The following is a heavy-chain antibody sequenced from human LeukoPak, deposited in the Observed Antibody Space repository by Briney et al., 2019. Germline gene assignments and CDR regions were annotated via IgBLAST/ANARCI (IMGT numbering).Heavy chain of an antibody. V-gene: IGHV1-69*05. Sequence: SVKVSCKASGGTFSSYAISWVRQAPGQGLEWMGRTIPIFGTANYAQKFQGRVTITTDESTSTAYMELSSLRSEDTAVYYCARENGGYDFWSGYGSRFDPWGQGTLVTVPS. CDR2: TIPIFGTA. J-gene: IGHJ5*02. D-gene: IGHD3-3*01. CDR3: ARENGGYDFWSGYGSRFDP. CDR1: GGTFSSYA.